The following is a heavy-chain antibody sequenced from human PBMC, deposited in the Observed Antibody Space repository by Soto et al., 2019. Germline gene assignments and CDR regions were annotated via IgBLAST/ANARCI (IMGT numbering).Heavy chain of an antibody. CDR3: ASHTADYAGYYYYYMDV. CDR2: IYYSGST. Sequence: SETLSLTCTVSGGSISSGGYYWSWIRQHPGKGLEWIGYIYYSGSTYYNPSLKSRVTISVDTSKNQFSLKLSSVTAADTAVYYCASHTADYAGYYYYYMDVWGKGTTVTVSS. V-gene: IGHV4-31*03. CDR1: GGSISSGGYY. J-gene: IGHJ6*03. D-gene: IGHD4-17*01.